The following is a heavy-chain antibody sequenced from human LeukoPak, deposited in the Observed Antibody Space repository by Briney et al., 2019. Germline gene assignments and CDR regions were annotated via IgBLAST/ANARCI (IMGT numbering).Heavy chain of an antibody. CDR2: ISGSGGST. V-gene: IGHV3-23*01. CDR3: AKGGQGLVRGGWFDP. Sequence: GGSLRLSWAAAGFTFSSYGMSWVRQAPGKGLEWVSAISGSGGSTYYADSVKGRFTISRDNSKNTLYLQMNSLRAEDTAVYYCAKGGQGLVRGGWFDPWGQGTLVTVSS. J-gene: IGHJ5*02. D-gene: IGHD6-19*01. CDR1: GFTFSSYG.